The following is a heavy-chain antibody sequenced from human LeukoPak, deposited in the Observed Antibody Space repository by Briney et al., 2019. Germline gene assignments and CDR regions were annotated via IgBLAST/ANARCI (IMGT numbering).Heavy chain of an antibody. V-gene: IGHV4-4*02. CDR2: IYHSGST. Sequence: SETLSLTCAVSGGSISSGNWWSWVRQPPGKGLEWIGEIYHSGSTNYNPSLKSRVTISVETSKNQFSLKLSSVTAADTAVYYCARVGDFWSGYFDYWGQGTLVTVSS. D-gene: IGHD3-3*01. CDR1: GGSISSGNW. CDR3: ARVGDFWSGYFDY. J-gene: IGHJ4*02.